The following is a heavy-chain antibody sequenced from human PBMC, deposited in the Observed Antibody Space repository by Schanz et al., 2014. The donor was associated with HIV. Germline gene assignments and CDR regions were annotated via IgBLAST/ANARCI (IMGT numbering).Heavy chain of an antibody. D-gene: IGHD7-27*01. CDR1: GFTFSSYS. J-gene: IGHJ2*01. CDR3: ARPTGAQYFDL. Sequence: EVQLVESGGGLVQPGRSLRLSCAASGFTFSSYSMNWVRQAPGKGLVWVSRINGDGSTTSYADSVKGRFTISRDNAKNTLYLQLNSLRAEDTAVYYCARPTGAQYFDLWGRGTLVTVSP. V-gene: IGHV3-74*02. CDR2: INGDGSTT.